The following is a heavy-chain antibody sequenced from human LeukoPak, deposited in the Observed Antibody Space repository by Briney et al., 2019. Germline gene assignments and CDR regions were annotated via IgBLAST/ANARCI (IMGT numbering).Heavy chain of an antibody. J-gene: IGHJ4*02. CDR3: ADFYGDHGDY. D-gene: IGHD4-17*01. CDR2: IIPIFGTA. V-gene: IGHV1-69*01. Sequence: SVKVFCKASGGTFSSYAISWVRQAPGQGLEWMGGIIPIFGTANYAQKFQGRVTITPDESTSTAYMELSSLRSEDTAVYYCADFYGDHGDYWGQGTLVTVSS. CDR1: GGTFSSYA.